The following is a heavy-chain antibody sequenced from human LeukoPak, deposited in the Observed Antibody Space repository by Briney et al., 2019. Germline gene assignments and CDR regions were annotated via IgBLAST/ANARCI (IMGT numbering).Heavy chain of an antibody. CDR2: IYYSGST. Sequence: SETLSLTCTVSGGSISSGGYFWSWIRQHPGKGLEWIGYIYYSGSTYYNPSLKSRVTISVDTSKNQFSLKLSSVTAADTAVYYCARSWFGSSWETQYFQHWGQGTLVTVSS. J-gene: IGHJ1*01. CDR1: GGSISSGGYF. D-gene: IGHD6-13*01. V-gene: IGHV4-31*03. CDR3: ARSWFGSSWETQYFQH.